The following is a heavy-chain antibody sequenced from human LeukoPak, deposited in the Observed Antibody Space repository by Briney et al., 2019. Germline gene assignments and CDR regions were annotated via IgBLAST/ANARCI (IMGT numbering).Heavy chain of an antibody. V-gene: IGHV3-21*01. CDR2: IISSSSYI. CDR1: GFTFSTYS. D-gene: IGHD2-15*01. J-gene: IGHJ4*02. Sequence: PGGSLRLSCAASGFTFSTYSMNWVRQAPGKGLEWVSSIISSSSYIYYADSVKGRFTISRDNAKNSLYLQMNSLRAEDTAVYYCARDPQYCSGGSCYSFDYWRQGTLVTVSS. CDR3: ARDPQYCSGGSCYSFDY.